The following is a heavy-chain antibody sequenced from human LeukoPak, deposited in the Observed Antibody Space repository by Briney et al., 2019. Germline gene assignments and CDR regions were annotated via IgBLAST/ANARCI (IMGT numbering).Heavy chain of an antibody. Sequence: PGRSLRLSCAASGFTFSRYGMHWVRQAPGKGLEWVAVISYDGSKKYYADSVKGRFTISSDNAKNSLYLQMNSLRDEDTAVYYCARKRLDCSGGSCYGDLDYWGQGTLVTVSS. CDR3: ARKRLDCSGGSCYGDLDY. V-gene: IGHV3-30*03. CDR2: ISYDGSKK. CDR1: GFTFSRYG. D-gene: IGHD2-15*01. J-gene: IGHJ4*02.